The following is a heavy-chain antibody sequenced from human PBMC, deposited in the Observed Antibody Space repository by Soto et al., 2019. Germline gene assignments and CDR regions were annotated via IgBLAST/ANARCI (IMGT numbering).Heavy chain of an antibody. J-gene: IGHJ6*02. V-gene: IGHV1-18*04. D-gene: IGHD3-16*01. Sequence: QVQLVQSGAEVKKPGASVKVSCKASGYTFTSYGISWVRQAPGQGLEWMGWISAYNGNTNYAQKLQGRVTITTDTSTSTAYMELRSLRSDDTAVYYCARRRAQGGRPAYYYYGIDVWGQGTTVTVSS. CDR2: ISAYNGNT. CDR1: GYTFTSYG. CDR3: ARRRAQGGRPAYYYYGIDV.